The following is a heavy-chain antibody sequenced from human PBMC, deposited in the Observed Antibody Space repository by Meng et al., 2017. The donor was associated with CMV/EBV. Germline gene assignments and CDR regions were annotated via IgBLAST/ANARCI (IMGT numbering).Heavy chain of an antibody. CDR2: ISYDGSNK. V-gene: IGHV3-30*04. CDR3: ARGRDYDSSGYYGY. Sequence: GESLKISCAASGFTFSSYAMHWVRQAPGKGLEWVAVISYDGSNKYYADSAKGRFTISRDNSKNTLYLQMNSLRAEDTAVYYCARGRDYDSSGYYGYWGQGTL. J-gene: IGHJ4*02. CDR1: GFTFSSYA. D-gene: IGHD3-22*01.